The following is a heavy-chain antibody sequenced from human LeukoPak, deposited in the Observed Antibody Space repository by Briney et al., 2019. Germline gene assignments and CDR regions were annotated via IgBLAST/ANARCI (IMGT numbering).Heavy chain of an antibody. CDR2: ISYDGSNK. CDR3: AKAEYYDFWSGLDY. Sequence: GGSLRLSCAASGFTFSSYGMHWVGQAPGKGLEGVAVISYDGSNKYYADSVKGRFTISRDNSKNTLYLQMNSLRAEDTAVYYCAKAEYYDFWSGLDYWGQGTLVTVSS. CDR1: GFTFSSYG. V-gene: IGHV3-30*18. D-gene: IGHD3-3*01. J-gene: IGHJ4*02.